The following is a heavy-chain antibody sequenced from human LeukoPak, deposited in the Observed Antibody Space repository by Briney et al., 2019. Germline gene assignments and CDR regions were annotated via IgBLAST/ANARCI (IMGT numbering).Heavy chain of an antibody. CDR1: GGSFSGYY. CDR3: RGGGYRTAFDY. D-gene: IGHD1-26*01. J-gene: IGHJ4*02. V-gene: IGHV4-34*01. CDR2: INHSGST. Sequence: KTSETLSLTCAVYGGSFSGYYWSWIRQPPGKGLEWIGEINHSGSTNYNPSLKSRVTISVDTSKNQFSLKLSSVTAADTAVYYCRGGGYRTAFDYWGQGTLVTVSS.